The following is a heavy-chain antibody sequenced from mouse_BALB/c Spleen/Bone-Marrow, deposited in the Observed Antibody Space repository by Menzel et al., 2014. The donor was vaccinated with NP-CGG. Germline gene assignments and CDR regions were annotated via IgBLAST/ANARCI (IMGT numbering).Heavy chain of an antibody. D-gene: IGHD1-2*01. Sequence: EVQLVESGGGLVQPGGSLKLSCAASGFDFSRYWMTWVRQAPGKGLEWIGEINPASSTINYTPSLKDKFIVTRDNAENTLYLQMSKVRSEDTALYYCAKNYYYGYVAYWGQGTLVTVSA. CDR3: AKNYYYGYVAY. J-gene: IGHJ3*01. CDR2: INPASSTI. CDR1: GFDFSRYW. V-gene: IGHV4-1*02.